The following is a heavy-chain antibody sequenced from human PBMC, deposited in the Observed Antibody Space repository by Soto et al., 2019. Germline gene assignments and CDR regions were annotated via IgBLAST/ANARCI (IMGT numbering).Heavy chain of an antibody. D-gene: IGHD3-3*01. Sequence: QLVQSGPEVKKPGTSVKVSCKASGYTFTSYAMHWVRQAPGQRLEWMGWINAGNGNTKYSQKFQGRVTITRDTSASTAYMELSSLRSEDTAVYYCARYYDFWSGYYAGHYGMDVWGQGTTVTVSS. CDR3: ARYYDFWSGYYAGHYGMDV. V-gene: IGHV1-3*01. CDR1: GYTFTSYA. CDR2: INAGNGNT. J-gene: IGHJ6*02.